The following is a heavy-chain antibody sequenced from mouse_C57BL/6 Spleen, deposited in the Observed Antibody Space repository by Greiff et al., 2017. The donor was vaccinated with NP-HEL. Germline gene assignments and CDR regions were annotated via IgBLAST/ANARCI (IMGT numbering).Heavy chain of an antibody. D-gene: IGHD4-1*01. Sequence: EVMLVESGEGLVKPGGSLKLSCAASGFTFSSYAMSWVRQTPEKRLEWVAYISSGGDYIYYADTVKGRFTISRDNARNTLYLQMSSLKSEDTAMYYCTREGGLGQGYFDYWGQGTTLTVSS. CDR2: ISSGGDYI. V-gene: IGHV5-9-1*02. J-gene: IGHJ2*01. CDR1: GFTFSSYA. CDR3: TREGGLGQGYFDY.